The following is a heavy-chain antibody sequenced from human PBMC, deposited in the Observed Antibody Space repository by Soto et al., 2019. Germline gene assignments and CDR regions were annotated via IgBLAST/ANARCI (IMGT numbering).Heavy chain of an antibody. V-gene: IGHV3-66*01. CDR3: ARDLGYYDSSNCYYSAGAFDI. D-gene: IGHD3-22*01. J-gene: IGHJ3*02. Sequence: EVQLVESGGGLVQPGGSLRLSCAVSGFTVSSNYMNWVRQAPGKGLEWVSIIYGNNSTYYADSVKGRFTISRDISRNTLFLQMNRLRVEDTAVYYCARDLGYYDSSNCYYSAGAFDIWGQGTMVTVSS. CDR1: GFTVSSNY. CDR2: IYGNNST.